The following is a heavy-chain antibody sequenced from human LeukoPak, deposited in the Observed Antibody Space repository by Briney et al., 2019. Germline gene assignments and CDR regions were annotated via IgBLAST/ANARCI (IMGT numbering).Heavy chain of an antibody. CDR1: GDSISTSNSY. V-gene: IGHV4-39*07. CDR2: IYHSGST. J-gene: IGHJ4*02. D-gene: IGHD3-3*01. CDR3: ARFPYDFWSGYHFDY. Sequence: SETLSLTCTVSGDSISTSNSYWGWIRQPPGKGLEWIGSIYHSGSTYYNPSLKSRVTISVDTSKNQFSLKLSSVTAADTAVYYCARFPYDFWSGYHFDYWGQGTLVTVSS.